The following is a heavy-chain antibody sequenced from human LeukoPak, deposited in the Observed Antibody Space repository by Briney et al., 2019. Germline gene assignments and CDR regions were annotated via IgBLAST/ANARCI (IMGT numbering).Heavy chain of an antibody. J-gene: IGHJ5*02. CDR1: GGSISSGSYY. CDR2: IYTSGST. V-gene: IGHV4-61*02. D-gene: IGHD3-10*01. Sequence: PSETLSLTCTVSGGSISSGSYYWSWIRQPAGKGLEWIGRIYTSGSTNYNPSLKSRVTISVDTSKNQFSLKLSSVTAADTAVYYCARTRWFGSNWFDPWGQGTLVTVSS. CDR3: ARTRWFGSNWFDP.